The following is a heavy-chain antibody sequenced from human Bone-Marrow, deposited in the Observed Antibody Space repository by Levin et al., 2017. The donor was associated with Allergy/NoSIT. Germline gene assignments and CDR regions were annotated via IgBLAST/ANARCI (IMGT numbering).Heavy chain of an antibody. V-gene: IGHV3-15*01. CDR3: TGRGGD. D-gene: IGHD3-16*01. Sequence: SCVASGFTFTTAWMTWVRQAPGKGLEWVARIKSKNDGGTIDYAAPVKGRFTISRDDSKNTVYLQMNSLKTEDTGGYYCTGRGGDWGQGTLVTVSS. CDR2: IKSKNDGGTI. CDR1: GFTFTTAW. J-gene: IGHJ4*02.